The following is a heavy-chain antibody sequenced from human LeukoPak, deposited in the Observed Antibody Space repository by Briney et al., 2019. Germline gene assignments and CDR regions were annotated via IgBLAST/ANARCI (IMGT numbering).Heavy chain of an antibody. D-gene: IGHD7-27*01. V-gene: IGHV4-59*02. J-gene: IGHJ5*02. Sequence: SETLSLTCTVSGASVTDYYWSWIRQSPGKGLEWISDIHPSVNSDSHPSLRRRITTSLDTSKNQFSLNLISVTAADTAVYYCTRGHWGLQSWSQGTLVTVSS. CDR2: IHPSVNS. CDR3: TRGHWGLQS. CDR1: GASVTDYY.